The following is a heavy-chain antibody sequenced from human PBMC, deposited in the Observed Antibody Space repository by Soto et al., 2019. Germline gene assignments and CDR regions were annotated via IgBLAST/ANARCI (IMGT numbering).Heavy chain of an antibody. D-gene: IGHD2-21*02. J-gene: IGHJ4*02. CDR2: ISGGSPKE. CDR1: GFPFDNYA. Sequence: PGGSLRLSCEASGFPFDNYAMSWVRQAPGKGLEWVSAISGGSPKEFYAESVKGRFTISRDNSKNTLFLEMNSLRADDAALYYCAKDFSRDALSQMPSCGGDCYSFDSLGPGTLVTVSS. V-gene: IGHV3-23*01. CDR3: AKDFSRDALSQMPSCGGDCYSFDS.